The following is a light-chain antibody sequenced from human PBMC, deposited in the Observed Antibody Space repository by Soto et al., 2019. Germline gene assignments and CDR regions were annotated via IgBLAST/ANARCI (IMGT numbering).Light chain of an antibody. CDR2: GAS. Sequence: EIVLTQSPGTLSLSPGERATLSCRASQTINSRDLDWYQQRPGQAPRLLLYGASSRATGIPDRFTGSGSGTDFTLTISRLEPEDVAVYYCQQYDTFGQGTKLEIK. CDR3: QQYDT. J-gene: IGKJ2*01. V-gene: IGKV3-20*01. CDR1: QTINSRD.